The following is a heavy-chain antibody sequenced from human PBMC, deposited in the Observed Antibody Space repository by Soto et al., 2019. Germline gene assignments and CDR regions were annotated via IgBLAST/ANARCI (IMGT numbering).Heavy chain of an antibody. D-gene: IGHD6-13*01. Sequence: EYNFVNHGIRWMRQINGKGLEWMGIIYPGDSDTRYSPSFQGQVTISADKSISTAYLQWSSLKASDTAMYYCARHSSSWSDDYYYYMAFWGKGTTVTGTS. V-gene: IGHV5-51*01. J-gene: IGHJ6*03. CDR2: IYPGDSDT. CDR1: EYNFVNHG. CDR3: ARHSSSWSDDYYYYMAF.